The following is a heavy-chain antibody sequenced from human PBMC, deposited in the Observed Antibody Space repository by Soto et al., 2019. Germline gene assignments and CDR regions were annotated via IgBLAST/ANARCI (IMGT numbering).Heavy chain of an antibody. D-gene: IGHD3-10*01. CDR1: GGSFSGYY. V-gene: IGHV4-34*01. Sequence: SETLSLTCAVYGGSFSGYYWSWIRQPPGKGLEWIGEINHSGSTNYNPSLKSRVTISVDTSKNQFSLKLSSVTAADTAVYYCARTMVRGVIRLCYFDYWGQGTLVTVSS. J-gene: IGHJ4*02. CDR2: INHSGST. CDR3: ARTMVRGVIRLCYFDY.